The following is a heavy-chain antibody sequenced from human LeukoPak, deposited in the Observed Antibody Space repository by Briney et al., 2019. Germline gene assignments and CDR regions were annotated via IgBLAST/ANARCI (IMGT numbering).Heavy chain of an antibody. Sequence: GGSLRLSCAASGFTFSSYSMNWVRQAPGKGLEWVSSISSSSSYIYYADSAKGRFTISRDNAKNSLYLQMNSLRAEDTAVYYCARDKRGYYGSGSYFHWGQGTLVTVSS. CDR3: ARDKRGYYGSGSYFH. J-gene: IGHJ4*02. D-gene: IGHD3-10*01. CDR2: ISSSSSYI. CDR1: GFTFSSYS. V-gene: IGHV3-21*01.